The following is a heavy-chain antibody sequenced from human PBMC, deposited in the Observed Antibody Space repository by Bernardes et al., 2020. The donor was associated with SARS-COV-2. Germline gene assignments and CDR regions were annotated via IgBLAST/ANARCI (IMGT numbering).Heavy chain of an antibody. CDR3: ARRLWGGLPHLVDY. CDR1: GGSISSSSYY. J-gene: IGHJ4*02. CDR2: IYYSGST. Sequence: SETLSLTCTVSGGSISSSSYYWGWIRQPPGKGLEWIGSIYYSGSTYYNPSLKSRVTISVDTSKNQFSLKLSSVTAADTAVYYCARRLWGGLPHLVDYWGQGTLVTVSS. D-gene: IGHD1-26*01. V-gene: IGHV4-39*01.